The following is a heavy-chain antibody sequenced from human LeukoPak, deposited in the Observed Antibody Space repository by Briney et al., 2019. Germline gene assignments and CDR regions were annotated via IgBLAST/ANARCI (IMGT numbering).Heavy chain of an antibody. Sequence: HTGESLRLSRAASGFAVSSNYMSWVRQAPGKGLEWVSVIYSGGSTYYADSVKGRFTISRDNSRNTLYLQMNSLRAEDTAVYYCARESYNSGIDYWGQGTLVTVSS. CDR3: ARESYNSGIDY. CDR1: GFAVSSNY. D-gene: IGHD6-19*01. J-gene: IGHJ4*02. V-gene: IGHV3-53*01. CDR2: IYSGGST.